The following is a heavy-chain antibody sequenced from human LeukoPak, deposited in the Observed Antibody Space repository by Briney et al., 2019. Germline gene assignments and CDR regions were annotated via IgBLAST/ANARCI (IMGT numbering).Heavy chain of an antibody. CDR1: GDSVSSKGAA. V-gene: IGHV6-1*01. CDR2: TYYRSRWYN. Sequence: SQTLSLTCAISGDSVSSKGAAWNWIRQSPSRGLEWLGRTYYRSRWYNDYAVSVRSRITINPDTSKNQFSLQLNSVTPEDTAVYYCARDPVTGDRFDYWGQGTLVTVSS. CDR3: ARDPVTGDRFDY. D-gene: IGHD7-27*01. J-gene: IGHJ4*02.